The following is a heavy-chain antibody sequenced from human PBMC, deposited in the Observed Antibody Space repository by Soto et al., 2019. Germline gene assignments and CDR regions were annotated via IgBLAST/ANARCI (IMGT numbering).Heavy chain of an antibody. CDR3: AKDGGADGFFGNWLDP. CDR1: GGTFSNYA. CDR2: IIPIFGTT. V-gene: IGHV1-69*15. J-gene: IGHJ5*02. Sequence: QVQLVQSGAEVKKPGSSVKVSCKASGGTFSNYAITWVRQAPGQGLEWVGRIIPIFGTTNVAQKFQGRVTIAEDESTTTANKERSALRSEDTAVYYCAKDGGADGFFGNWLDPWGQGTLVTVSS. D-gene: IGHD3-16*01.